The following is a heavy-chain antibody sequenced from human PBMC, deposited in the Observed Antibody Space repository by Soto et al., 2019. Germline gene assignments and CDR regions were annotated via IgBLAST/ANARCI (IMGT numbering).Heavy chain of an antibody. CDR1: GASISSNTYY. V-gene: IGHV4-39*07. J-gene: IGHJ4*02. D-gene: IGHD3-9*01. CDR2: IYYDGST. CDR3: ARRYGYYFDY. Sequence: SETLSLTCTVSGASISSNTYYWAWIRRPPGKGLECIGSIYYDGSTNYNPSLKSRVTISVDTSKNQLSLKLSSVTAADTAVYYCARRYGYYFDYWGQGTLVTVSS.